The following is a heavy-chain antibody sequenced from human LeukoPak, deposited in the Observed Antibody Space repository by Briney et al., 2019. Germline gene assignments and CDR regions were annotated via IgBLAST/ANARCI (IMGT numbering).Heavy chain of an antibody. Sequence: GASVKVSCKASGYTFTGYYMHWVRQAPGQGLEWMGRIIPILGIANYAQKFQGRVTITADKSTSTAYMELSSLRSEDTAVYYCATSITMIVGVENGGNWFDPWGQGTLVTVSS. J-gene: IGHJ5*02. V-gene: IGHV1-69*02. CDR2: IIPILGIA. CDR3: ATSITMIVGVENGGNWFDP. CDR1: GYTFTGYY. D-gene: IGHD3-22*01.